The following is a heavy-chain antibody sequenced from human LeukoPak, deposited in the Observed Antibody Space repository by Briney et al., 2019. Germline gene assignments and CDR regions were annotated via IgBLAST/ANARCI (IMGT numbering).Heavy chain of an antibody. D-gene: IGHD2/OR15-2a*01. V-gene: IGHV3-23*01. CDR2: ISPSGDIT. Sequence: GGSLRLSCAASGFIFSSHGMNWVRQAPGKGLEWVSGISPSGDITYYADSVKGRFTISRDNSKNTLYLQMNSLGAEDTAVYYCAKGGNIRVLDYYYYMDVWGKGTAVTVSS. CDR1: GFIFSSHG. CDR3: AKGGNIRVLDYYYYMDV. J-gene: IGHJ6*03.